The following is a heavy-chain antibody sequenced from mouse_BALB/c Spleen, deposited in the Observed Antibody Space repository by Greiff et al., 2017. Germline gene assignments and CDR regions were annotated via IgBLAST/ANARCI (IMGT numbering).Heavy chain of an antibody. CDR3: ARGGYGNYVDY. D-gene: IGHD2-10*02. CDR2: IDTSDSYT. V-gene: IGHV1-69*01. CDR1: GYTFTDYW. Sequence: VQLQQPGAELVMPGASVKMSCKASGYTFTDYWMHWVKQRPGQGLEWIGAIDTSDSYTSYNQKFKGKATLTVDESSSTAYMQLCSLTSEDSAVYYCARGGYGNYVDYWGQGTTLTVSS. J-gene: IGHJ2*01.